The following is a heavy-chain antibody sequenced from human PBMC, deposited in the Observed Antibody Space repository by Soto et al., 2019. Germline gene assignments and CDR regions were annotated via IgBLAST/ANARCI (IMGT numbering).Heavy chain of an antibody. Sequence: QGKLVQSGPEVKKPGASVKVSCTASGYSFSGYDIAWVRQAPGQGLEWLGWVSTSIRSTMSAEKLQGRLTMTTDTSTTTVYMELRGLTSDDTAVYYCARDSGAALYGEDALDIWGQGTMVSVSS. CDR2: VSTSIRST. D-gene: IGHD3-10*01. J-gene: IGHJ3*02. V-gene: IGHV1-18*04. CDR3: ARDSGAALYGEDALDI. CDR1: GYSFSGYD.